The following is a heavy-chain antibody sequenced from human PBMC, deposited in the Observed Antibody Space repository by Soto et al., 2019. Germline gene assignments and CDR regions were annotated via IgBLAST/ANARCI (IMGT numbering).Heavy chain of an antibody. J-gene: IGHJ6*02. CDR1: GGSVSSGSYY. V-gene: IGHV4-61*01. CDR2: IYYSGST. D-gene: IGHD3-9*01. Sequence: PSETLSLTCTVSGGSVSSGSYYWSWIRQPPGKGLEWIGYIYYSGSTNYNPSLKSRVTISVDTSKNQFSLKLSSVTAADTAVYYCARDRDYDILTGPPRLDVWGQGTTVTVS. CDR3: ARDRDYDILTGPPRLDV.